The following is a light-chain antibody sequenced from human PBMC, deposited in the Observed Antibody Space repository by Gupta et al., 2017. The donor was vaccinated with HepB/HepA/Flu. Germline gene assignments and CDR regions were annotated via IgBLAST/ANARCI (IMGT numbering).Light chain of an antibody. CDR3: NTYTNSGARV. CDR1: SSDVGGYNY. Sequence: QSALTQPASVSGSPGQSITISCTGSSSDVGGYNYVSWYQQHPGKAPKLMIYDVSNRPSGVSDRFSGSKSGNTASLTIFGLQAEDEADYYCNTYTNSGARVFGGGTKLTVL. CDR2: DVS. J-gene: IGLJ3*02. V-gene: IGLV2-14*03.